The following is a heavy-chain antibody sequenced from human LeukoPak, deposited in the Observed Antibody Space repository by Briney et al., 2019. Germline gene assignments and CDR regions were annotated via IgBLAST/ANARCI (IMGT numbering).Heavy chain of an antibody. D-gene: IGHD5-18*01. CDR3: ATIKRGYPFGYFDF. CDR2: IYYSGST. J-gene: IGHJ4*02. Sequence: SETLSLTCTVSGGSISSYYWSWIRQPPGKGLEWIGYIYYSGSTNYNPSLKSRVTISVDTSKNQFSLRLSYVTAADTAVYYCATIKRGYPFGYFDFWGQGILVTVSS. V-gene: IGHV4-59*01. CDR1: GGSISSYY.